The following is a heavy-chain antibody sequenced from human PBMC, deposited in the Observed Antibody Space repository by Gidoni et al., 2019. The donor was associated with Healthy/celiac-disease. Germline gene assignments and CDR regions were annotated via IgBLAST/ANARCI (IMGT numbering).Heavy chain of an antibody. CDR2: INHSGST. D-gene: IGHD5-12*01. J-gene: IGHJ6*02. V-gene: IGHV4-34*01. Sequence: QVQLQQWGAGLLKPSETLSLTCAVYGGSFSGYYWSWIRQPPGKGLEWIGEINHSGSTNYNPSLKSRVTISVDTSKNQFSLKLSSVTAADTAVYYCARGHGHSGYDWNGGWAPYYYYYGMDVWGQGTTVTVSS. CDR3: ARGHGHSGYDWNGGWAPYYYYYGMDV. CDR1: GGSFSGYY.